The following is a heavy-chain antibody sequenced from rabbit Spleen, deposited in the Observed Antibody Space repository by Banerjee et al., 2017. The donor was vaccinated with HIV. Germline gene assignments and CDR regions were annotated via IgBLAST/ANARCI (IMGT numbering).Heavy chain of an antibody. J-gene: IGHJ4*01. CDR1: GFSFTSGY. V-gene: IGHV1S45*01. CDR2: IYADSSGTT. CDR3: ARGAWSNDCMNL. Sequence: QQQLVESGGDLVKPGASLTLTCTASGFSFTSGYICWVRQAPGKGLEWIACIYADSSGTTYYASWAKGRFTISKTSSTTVTLQMTSLTAADTATYFCARGAWSNDCMNLWGPGTLVTVS. D-gene: IGHD2-1*01.